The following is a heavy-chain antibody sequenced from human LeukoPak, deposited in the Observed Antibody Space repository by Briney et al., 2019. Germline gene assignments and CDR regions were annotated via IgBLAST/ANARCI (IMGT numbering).Heavy chain of an antibody. D-gene: IGHD1-26*01. CDR1: GFTFSSYH. CDR2: ISIFSSTI. CDR3: ARTNERELDY. J-gene: IGHJ4*01. V-gene: IGHV3-48*01. Sequence: GGSLRLSCAASGFTFSSYHMNWVRQAPGKGVEWVSYISIFSSTIYYADSVKGRFTISRDDANSLVYLQMNSLRAEDKAVYYCARTNERELDYWGQGTLVTVSS.